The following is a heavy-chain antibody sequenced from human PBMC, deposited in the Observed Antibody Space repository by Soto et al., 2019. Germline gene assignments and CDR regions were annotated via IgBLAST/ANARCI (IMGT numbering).Heavy chain of an antibody. V-gene: IGHV1-69*13. CDR3: TRGDSGGYCSGGSCYGEDY. CDR1: GGTFSSYA. CDR2: IIPIFGTA. Sequence: SVKVSCKASGGTFSSYAISWVRQAPGQGLEWMGGIIPIFGTANYAQKFQGRVTITADESTSTAYMELSSLRSEDTAVYYCTRGDSGGYCSGGSCYGEDYWGQGTLVTVSS. J-gene: IGHJ4*02. D-gene: IGHD2-15*01.